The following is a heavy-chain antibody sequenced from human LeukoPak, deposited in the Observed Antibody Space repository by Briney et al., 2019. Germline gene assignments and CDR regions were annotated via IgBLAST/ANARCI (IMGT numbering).Heavy chain of an antibody. Sequence: GASVKVSCKASGYTFTNFGISWVRQAPGQGLEWMGWISTYNGNTNFAQTLQGRVTMTTDTSTSTAYMELRSLRSDDTAVYYCARGRDYYGSGSLYYYYYMDVWGKGTTVTISS. CDR1: GYTFTNFG. D-gene: IGHD3-10*01. J-gene: IGHJ6*03. CDR2: ISTYNGNT. CDR3: ARGRDYYGSGSLYYYYYMDV. V-gene: IGHV1-18*01.